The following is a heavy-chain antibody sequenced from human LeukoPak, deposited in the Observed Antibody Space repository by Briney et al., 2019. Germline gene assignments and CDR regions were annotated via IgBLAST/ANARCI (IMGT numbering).Heavy chain of an antibody. V-gene: IGHV1-18*01. CDR1: GYTFTSYG. J-gene: IGHJ6*02. D-gene: IGHD2/OR15-2a*01. Sequence: ASVKVSCKASGYTFTSYGISWVRHAPGQGLEWMGWISAYNGNTNYAQKLQGRVTMTTDTSTSTAYMELRSLRSDDTAVYYCARVCSGYYFFLVDYYYGMDVWGQGTTVTVSS. CDR2: ISAYNGNT. CDR3: ARVCSGYYFFLVDYYYGMDV.